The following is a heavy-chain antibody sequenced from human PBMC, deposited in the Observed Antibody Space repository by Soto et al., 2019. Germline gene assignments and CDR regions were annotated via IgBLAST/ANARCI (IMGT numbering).Heavy chain of an antibody. CDR2: IYYSGST. CDR3: ARGRGGKMDLNTIFGVVPLGQYYYYGMDV. J-gene: IGHJ6*02. V-gene: IGHV4-31*03. Sequence: SETLSLTCTVSGGSISSGGYYWSWIRQHPGKGLEWIGYIYYSGSTYYNPSLKSRVTISVDTSKNQFSLKLSSVTAADTAVYYCARGRGGKMDLNTIFGVVPLGQYYYYGMDVWGQGTTVTVSS. D-gene: IGHD3-3*01. CDR1: GGSISSGGYY.